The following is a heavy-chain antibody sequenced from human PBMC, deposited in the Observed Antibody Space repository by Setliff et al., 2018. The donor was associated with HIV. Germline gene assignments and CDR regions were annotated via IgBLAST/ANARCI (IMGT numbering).Heavy chain of an antibody. V-gene: IGHV3-33*08. J-gene: IGHJ4*02. Sequence: GGSLRLSCAASGFTFSSYGMHWVRQAPGKGLESVAVIWYDGTNKRYGDSVKGRFTISRDNSKNTVYLQMNSLRPEDTAVYYCARPRLYSNALEYWGQGTLVTVSS. CDR2: IWYDGTNK. D-gene: IGHD6-13*01. CDR1: GFTFSSYG. CDR3: ARPRLYSNALEY.